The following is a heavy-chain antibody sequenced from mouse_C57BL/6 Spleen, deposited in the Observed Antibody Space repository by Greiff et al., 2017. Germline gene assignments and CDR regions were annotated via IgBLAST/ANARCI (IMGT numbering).Heavy chain of an antibody. J-gene: IGHJ4*01. CDR2: ISGGGGNT. CDR1: GFTFSSYT. D-gene: IGHD2-4*01. Sequence: EVQVVESGGGLVKPGGSLKLSCAASGFTFSSYTMSWVRQTPEKRLEWVATISGGGGNTYYPDSVKGRFTISRDNAKNTLYLQMSSLRSEDTALYYCARQGLRSPMDYWGQGTSVTVSS. V-gene: IGHV5-9*01. CDR3: ARQGLRSPMDY.